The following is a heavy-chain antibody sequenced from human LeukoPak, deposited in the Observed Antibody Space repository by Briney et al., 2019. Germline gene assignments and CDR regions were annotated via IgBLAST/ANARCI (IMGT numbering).Heavy chain of an antibody. D-gene: IGHD6-6*01. Sequence: SVKVSFKDSGGTFSIYAISWVRQAPGQGLEWMGRIIPIFGIANYAQKFQGRVTITADKATSTAYMEPSSLRSEDTAVYYCSRRVAARNGFYYWGQGTLVTVSS. V-gene: IGHV1-69*10. CDR3: SRRVAARNGFYY. CDR1: GGTFSIYA. J-gene: IGHJ4*02. CDR2: IIPIFGIA.